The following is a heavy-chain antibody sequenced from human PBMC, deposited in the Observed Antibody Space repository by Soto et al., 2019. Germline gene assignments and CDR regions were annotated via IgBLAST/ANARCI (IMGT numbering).Heavy chain of an antibody. Sequence: GGSLRLSCAASGFTFSSYSMNWVRQAPGKGLEWVSYISSSSSTIYYADSVKGRFTISRDNAKNSLYLQMNSLRAEDTAVYYCARDGAYLYYDILTGSHGYAFDIWGQGTMVTVSS. CDR2: ISSSSSTI. J-gene: IGHJ3*02. D-gene: IGHD3-9*01. V-gene: IGHV3-48*01. CDR3: ARDGAYLYYDILTGSHGYAFDI. CDR1: GFTFSSYS.